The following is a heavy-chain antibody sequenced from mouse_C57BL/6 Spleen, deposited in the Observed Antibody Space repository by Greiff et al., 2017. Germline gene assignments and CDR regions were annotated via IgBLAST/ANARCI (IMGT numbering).Heavy chain of an antibody. CDR1: GYTFTDYN. J-gene: IGHJ2*01. CDR3: AREGLWLRRGDY. D-gene: IGHD2-2*01. CDR2: INPNNGGT. V-gene: IGHV1-22*01. Sequence: EVKLQESGPELVKPGASVKMSCKASGYTFTDYNMHWVKQSHGKSLDWIGYINPNNGGTSHNQKFKGKATLTVNKSSSTAYMELRSLTSEDSAVYYCAREGLWLRRGDYWGQGTTLTVSS.